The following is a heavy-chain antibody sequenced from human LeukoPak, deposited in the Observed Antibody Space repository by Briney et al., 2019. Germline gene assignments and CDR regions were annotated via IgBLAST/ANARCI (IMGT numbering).Heavy chain of an antibody. V-gene: IGHV4-59*01. Sequence: SETLSLTCTVSGGSISNYYWSWIRQPPGKGLEWIGYIYYSGSTNYNPSLKSRVTISVDTSKNQFSLKLRSVTATDTAVYYCARGGTTMNTATHFDYWGQGTLVTVSS. D-gene: IGHD4-17*01. CDR3: ARGGTTMNTATHFDY. J-gene: IGHJ4*02. CDR1: GGSISNYY. CDR2: IYYSGST.